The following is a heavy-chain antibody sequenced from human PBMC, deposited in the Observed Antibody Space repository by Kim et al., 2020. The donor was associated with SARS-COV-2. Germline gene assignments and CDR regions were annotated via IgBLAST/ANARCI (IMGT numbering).Heavy chain of an antibody. CDR3: ARNPKSAFDI. Sequence: SETLSLTCTVSGGSVSSYYWTWIRQSPGRGPEWIGHVYHSGSTTYSPSLTSRVPMSIDRSKNEFYLKLRSVTPADTAVYYCARNPKSAFDIWSLGTLVTVSS. V-gene: IGHV4-59*02. CDR1: GGSVSSYY. J-gene: IGHJ3*02. CDR2: VYHSGST.